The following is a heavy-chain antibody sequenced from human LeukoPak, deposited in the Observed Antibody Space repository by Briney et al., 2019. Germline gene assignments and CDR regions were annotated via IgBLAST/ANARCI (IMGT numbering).Heavy chain of an antibody. CDR1: GGSISSGGYY. CDR2: IYHSGST. Sequence: PSETLSLTCTVSGGSISSGGYYWSWIRQPPGKGLEWIGYIYHSGSTYYNPSLKSRVTISVDRSKNQFSLKLSSVTAADTAVYYCARGGREAQFDYWGQGTLVTVSS. V-gene: IGHV4-30-2*01. J-gene: IGHJ4*02. CDR3: ARGGREAQFDY. D-gene: IGHD1-26*01.